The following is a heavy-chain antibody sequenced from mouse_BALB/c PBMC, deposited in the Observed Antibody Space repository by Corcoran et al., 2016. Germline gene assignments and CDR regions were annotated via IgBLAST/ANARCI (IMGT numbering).Heavy chain of an antibody. Sequence: QVQLQQSGAELMKPGASVKISCKATGYTFSSYWIEWVKQRPGHGLEWIGEILPGSGSTNYNEKFKGKATFTADPSSNTAYMQLSSLTSEDSAVYYGRSSHGSSRAWFAYWGQGTLVTVSA. D-gene: IGHD1-1*01. J-gene: IGHJ3*01. CDR3: RSSHGSSRAWFAY. CDR2: ILPGSGST. V-gene: IGHV1-9*01. CDR1: GYTFSSYW.